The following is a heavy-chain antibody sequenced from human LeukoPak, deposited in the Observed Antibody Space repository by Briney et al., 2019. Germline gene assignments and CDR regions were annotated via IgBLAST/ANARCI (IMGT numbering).Heavy chain of an antibody. CDR1: GFTFSNAW. V-gene: IGHV3-15*01. CDR2: IKTKTDGGTT. J-gene: IGHJ6*04. D-gene: IGHD2-15*01. Sequence: GGSLRLSCVASGFTFSNAWMSWVRQAPGKGLEWVGRIKTKTDGGTTDCAATVKGRFTISRDDSKNTLYLQMNSLKTEDTAVYYCTTDRGYCSGGACPYYYYGMDVWGKGTTVTVSS. CDR3: TTDRGYCSGGACPYYYYGMDV.